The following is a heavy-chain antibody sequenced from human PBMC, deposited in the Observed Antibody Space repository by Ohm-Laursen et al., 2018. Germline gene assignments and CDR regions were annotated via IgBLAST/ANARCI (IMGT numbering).Heavy chain of an antibody. V-gene: IGHV3-48*03. CDR2: ISSSGSTI. CDR1: GFTFSSYE. D-gene: IGHD6-13*01. J-gene: IGHJ4*02. Sequence: GSLRLSCTASGFTFSSYEMNWVRQAPGKGLEWVSYISSSGSTIYYADSVKGRFTISRDNAKNSLYLQMNSLRAEDTAVYYCARGGAAAGGFDYWGQGTLVTVSS. CDR3: ARGGAAAGGFDY.